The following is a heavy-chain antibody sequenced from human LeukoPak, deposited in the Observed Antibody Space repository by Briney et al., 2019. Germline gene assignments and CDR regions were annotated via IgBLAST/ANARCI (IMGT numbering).Heavy chain of an antibody. CDR1: GFTLSDHN. CDR3: ARAPSGLDH. CDR2: TTNKAHSYTT. J-gene: IGHJ4*02. Sequence: GGSLRLSCAVSGFTLSDHNMDWVRQAPGKGLEWVGRTTNKAHSYTTEYAASVKGRFTISRDDSQNSLYLQMNSLKTEDTDVYYCARAPSGLDHWGQGILVTVSS. D-gene: IGHD2-15*01. V-gene: IGHV3-72*01.